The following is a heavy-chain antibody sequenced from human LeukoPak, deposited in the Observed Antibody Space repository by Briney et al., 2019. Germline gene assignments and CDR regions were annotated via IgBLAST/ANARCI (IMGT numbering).Heavy chain of an antibody. CDR2: INWNGGST. CDR1: GFTFDDYG. J-gene: IGHJ4*02. Sequence: GGSLRLSCAASGFTFDDYGMSWVRQAPGKGLEWVSGINWNGGSTGYADSVKGRFTISRDNAKNSLYLQMNSLRAEDAAVYYCAKSSIIHSNYFDYWGQGTLVTVSS. V-gene: IGHV3-20*04. D-gene: IGHD3-3*01. CDR3: AKSSIIHSNYFDY.